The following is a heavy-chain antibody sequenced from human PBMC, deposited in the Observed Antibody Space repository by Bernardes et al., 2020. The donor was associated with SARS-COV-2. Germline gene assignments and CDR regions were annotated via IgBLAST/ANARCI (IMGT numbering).Heavy chain of an antibody. CDR2: IWYDGSNK. CDR1: GFTFGDYA. D-gene: IGHD5-18*01. J-gene: IGHJ6*02. Sequence: GGSLRLSCAASGFTFGDYAMHWVRQAPGKGLEWVAVIWYDGSNKYYADSVKGRFTISRDNSKNTLYLQMNSLRAEDTAVYYCARGVVVDTAMVHYYYGMDVWGQGTTVTVSS. CDR3: ARGVVVDTAMVHYYYGMDV. V-gene: IGHV3-30*07.